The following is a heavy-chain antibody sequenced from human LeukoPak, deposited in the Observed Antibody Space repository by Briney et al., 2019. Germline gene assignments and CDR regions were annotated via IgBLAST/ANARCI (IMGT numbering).Heavy chain of an antibody. V-gene: IGHV4-31*03. J-gene: IGHJ4*02. D-gene: IGHD5-12*01. CDR3: ARVEIRGSIDY. Sequence: PSQTLSLTCTVSGGSISSGGYYWSWIRQHPGKGLGWIGYIYYSGSTYYNPSLKSRVTISVDTSKNQFSLKLSSVTAADTAVYYCARVEIRGSIDYWGQGTLVTVSS. CDR1: GGSISSGGYY. CDR2: IYYSGST.